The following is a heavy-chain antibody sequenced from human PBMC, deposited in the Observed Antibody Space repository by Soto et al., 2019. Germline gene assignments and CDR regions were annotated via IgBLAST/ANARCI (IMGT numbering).Heavy chain of an antibody. CDR1: GFNFGDYT. Sequence: EVQLVESGGDLAQPGGSLRLSCAASGFNFGDYTMHWVRQVPGKGLEWVSGIRANGGGIAYADSVRGRFTISRDNAKNSLNLQMNSLRPEDTSLYYCAESNWGSPFPYWGQGTLVIVSS. D-gene: IGHD7-27*01. CDR2: IRANGGGI. V-gene: IGHV3-9*01. CDR3: AESNWGSPFPY. J-gene: IGHJ4*02.